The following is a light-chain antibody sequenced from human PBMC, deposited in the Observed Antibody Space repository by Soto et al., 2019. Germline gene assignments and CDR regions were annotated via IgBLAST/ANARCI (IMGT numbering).Light chain of an antibody. J-gene: IGKJ1*01. V-gene: IGKV1-39*01. CDR3: QQTYSTPRT. Sequence: DLQMTQSPSSLSASVGDRVTITCRASQSISNYLNWFQQKPGKAPDLLIYGASSLQSGVPSRFSGTGSETDFTLTISSLQPEDFATYYCQQTYSTPRTFGQGTKVEI. CDR1: QSISNY. CDR2: GAS.